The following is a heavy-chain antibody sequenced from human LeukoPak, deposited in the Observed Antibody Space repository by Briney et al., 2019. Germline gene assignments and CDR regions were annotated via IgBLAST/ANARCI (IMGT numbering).Heavy chain of an antibody. CDR1: GFTFSNYN. J-gene: IGHJ4*02. CDR3: ARGWDSSGYYSSVDY. V-gene: IGHV3-21*01. CDR2: ISSSSSYI. D-gene: IGHD3-22*01. Sequence: GGSLRLSCAGSGFTFSNYNMNWVRQAPGKGLEWVSSISSSSSYIYYADSVKGRFTISRDNAKNSLYLQMNSLRAEDTAVYYCARGWDSSGYYSSVDYWGQGTLVTVSS.